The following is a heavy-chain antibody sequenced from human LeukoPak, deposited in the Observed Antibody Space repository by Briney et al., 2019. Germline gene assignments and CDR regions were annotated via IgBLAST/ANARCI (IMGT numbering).Heavy chain of an antibody. J-gene: IGHJ4*02. CDR1: GLSLRNVW. Sequence: GGSLRLSCAVSGLSLRNVWMNWLRQAPGKGLEWVGLIKRETDGGTTDFAAPVKGRFTISRDDSKNTLYLQMNRLTSEDTAVYYCAQGSGFYYDYWGQGTLVTVSS. V-gene: IGHV3-15*07. D-gene: IGHD5-12*01. CDR2: IKRETDGGTT. CDR3: AQGSGFYYDY.